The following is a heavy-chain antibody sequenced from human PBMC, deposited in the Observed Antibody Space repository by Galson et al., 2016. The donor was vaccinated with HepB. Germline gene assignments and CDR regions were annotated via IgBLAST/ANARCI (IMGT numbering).Heavy chain of an antibody. V-gene: IGHV3-74*01. J-gene: IGHJ4*02. CDR2: IESDESST. CDR3: VREAPRSYLFKY. Sequence: SLRLSCAASGFTFSSYWTHWVRQAPGKGLVWVSRIESDESSTSYADSVKGRFTISRDNAKNTLYLQMFSLRAEDTGVYYCVREAPRSYLFKYWGQGTLVTVSS. CDR1: GFTFSSYW. D-gene: IGHD1-26*01.